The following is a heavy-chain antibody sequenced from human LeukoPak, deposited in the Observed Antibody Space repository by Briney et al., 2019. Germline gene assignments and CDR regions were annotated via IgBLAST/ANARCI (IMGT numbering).Heavy chain of an antibody. CDR3: TTEMTTVTTYGSGYYLDY. V-gene: IGHV3-15*01. Sequence: GGSLRLSCAASGFTFSNAWMNWVRQAPGKGLEWVGRIKSETNSGTTDYAASVKGRFTISRDDSKNTLFLQMNSLKTEDTAVYYCTTEMTTVTTYGSGYYLDYWGQGTLVTVSS. CDR2: IKSETNSGTT. D-gene: IGHD4-17*01. J-gene: IGHJ4*02. CDR1: GFTFSNAW.